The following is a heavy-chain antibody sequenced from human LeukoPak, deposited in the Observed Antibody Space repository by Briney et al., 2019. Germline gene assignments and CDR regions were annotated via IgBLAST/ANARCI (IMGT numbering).Heavy chain of an antibody. CDR1: GFTFSNYA. Sequence: SGGSLRLSCAASGFTFSNYAMRWLRQAPGKGVEGVSTICNSGGSTYSADSVKGRFTIARDDPENTLFLQMNSLRAEDTAVYYCAKATGYLLWGQGTLVTVSS. J-gene: IGHJ4*02. CDR3: AKATGYLL. V-gene: IGHV3-23*01. D-gene: IGHD1-14*01. CDR2: ICNSGGST.